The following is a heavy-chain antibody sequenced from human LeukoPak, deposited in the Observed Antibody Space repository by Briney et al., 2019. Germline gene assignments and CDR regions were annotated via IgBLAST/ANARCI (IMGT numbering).Heavy chain of an antibody. J-gene: IGHJ4*02. Sequence: GGSLRLSCAASGFTLSSYWMHWVRQAPGKGLVWVSRINSDGSSTSYADSVKGRFTISRDNAKNTLYLQMNSLRGEDTAVYYCARGRSGYYFDYWGQGTLVTVSS. D-gene: IGHD7-27*01. CDR1: GFTLSSYW. CDR3: ARGRSGYYFDY. V-gene: IGHV3-74*01. CDR2: INSDGSST.